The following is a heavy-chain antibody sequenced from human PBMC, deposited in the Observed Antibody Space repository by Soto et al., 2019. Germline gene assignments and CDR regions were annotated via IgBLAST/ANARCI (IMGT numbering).Heavy chain of an antibody. D-gene: IGHD3-10*01. Sequence: EVQLVESGGGLVKPGGSLRLSCAASGFTFSSYSMNWVRQAPGKGLGWVSSISSSSSYIYYADSVKGRFTISRDNAKNSLYLQMNSLRAEDTAVYYCARDERNYYGSGSSFDYWGQGTLVTVSS. CDR3: ARDERNYYGSGSSFDY. CDR1: GFTFSSYS. CDR2: ISSSSSYI. J-gene: IGHJ4*02. V-gene: IGHV3-21*01.